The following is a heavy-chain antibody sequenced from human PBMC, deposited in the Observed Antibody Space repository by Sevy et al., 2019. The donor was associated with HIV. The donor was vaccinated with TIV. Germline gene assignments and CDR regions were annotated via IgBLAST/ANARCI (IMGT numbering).Heavy chain of an antibody. CDR3: ATPRSIAVAGLDY. CDR1: GYTVTEFS. CDR2: YDPEDGET. J-gene: IGHJ4*02. Sequence: ASVKVSCKVSGYTVTEFSMHWVLQAPGKGLEWMGGYDPEDGETIYAQKFQGRVTMTEDTSTDTAYMELSSLRSEDTALYYCATPRSIAVAGLDYWGQRTLVTVSS. V-gene: IGHV1-24*01. D-gene: IGHD6-19*01.